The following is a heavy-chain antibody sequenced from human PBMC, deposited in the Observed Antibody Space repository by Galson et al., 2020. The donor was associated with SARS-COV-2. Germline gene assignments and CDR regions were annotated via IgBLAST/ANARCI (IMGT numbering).Heavy chain of an antibody. CDR1: GGSISSVDYY. CDR3: AREGRGGRGTYYRAFDI. Sequence: SETLSLTCTASGGSISSVDYYWGWIRQPPGKGLEWIGNMHYTGRTNYNLSLKSRATVSIDTSKNQFFLKVTSLTGADTAVYYCAREGRGGRGTYYRAFDIWGQGTMVTVSS. J-gene: IGHJ3*02. D-gene: IGHD3-10*01. CDR2: MHYTGRT. V-gene: IGHV4-39*07.